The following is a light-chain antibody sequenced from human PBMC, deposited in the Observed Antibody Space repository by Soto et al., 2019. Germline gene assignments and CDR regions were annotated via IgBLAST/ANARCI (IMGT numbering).Light chain of an antibody. Sequence: QPVLTQSPSASASLGASVKLTCTLSSGHSSYSIAWHQQQSEKGPRYLMKVNGDGRHSKGDGIPDRFSGSSSGAERYLTISSLQSEDEADYYCQTWGTGIRVFGGATKLTVL. CDR3: QTWGTGIRV. CDR2: VNGDGRH. V-gene: IGLV4-69*01. CDR1: SGHSSYS. J-gene: IGLJ3*02.